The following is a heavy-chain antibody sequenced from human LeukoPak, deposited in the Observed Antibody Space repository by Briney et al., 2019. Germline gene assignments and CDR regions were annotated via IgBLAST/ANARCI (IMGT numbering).Heavy chain of an antibody. J-gene: IGHJ6*03. Sequence: SVKVSCKASGGTFSSYAISWVRQAPGQGLEWMGGIIPIFGTANYAQKFQGRVTITADESTSAAYMELSSLRSEDTAVYYCARRLSGGSSGYYYNYYYYYMDVWGKGTTVTVSS. V-gene: IGHV1-69*01. CDR2: IIPIFGTA. CDR3: ARRLSGGSSGYYYNYYYYYMDV. CDR1: GGTFSSYA. D-gene: IGHD3-22*01.